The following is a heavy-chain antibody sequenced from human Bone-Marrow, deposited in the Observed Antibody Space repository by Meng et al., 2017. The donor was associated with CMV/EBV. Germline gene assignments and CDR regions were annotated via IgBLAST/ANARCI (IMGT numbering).Heavy chain of an antibody. V-gene: IGHV3-11*01. Sequence: SCAASGFTFSDYYMNWIRQAPGKGLEWVSYISRGANVIYYADSVKGRFNISRDNAKNSLYLQLNSLRAEDTAVYYCARQVLGTYYFDYWGQGTLVTVSS. CDR3: ARQVLGTYYFDY. CDR2: ISRGANVI. CDR1: GFTFSDYY. J-gene: IGHJ4*02.